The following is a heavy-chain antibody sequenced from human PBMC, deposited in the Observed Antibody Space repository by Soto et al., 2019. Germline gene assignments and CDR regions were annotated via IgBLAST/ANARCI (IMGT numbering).Heavy chain of an antibody. CDR3: AKSYSITMVRGVIMGDAFDI. J-gene: IGHJ3*02. V-gene: IGHV3-23*01. Sequence: EVPLLESGGGLVQPGGSLRLSCAASGFTFSSYAMSWVRQAPGKGLEWVSAISGSGGSTYYADSVKGRFTISRDNSKNTLYLQMNSLRAEDTAVYYCAKSYSITMVRGVIMGDAFDIWGQGTMVTVSS. CDR2: ISGSGGST. D-gene: IGHD3-10*01. CDR1: GFTFSSYA.